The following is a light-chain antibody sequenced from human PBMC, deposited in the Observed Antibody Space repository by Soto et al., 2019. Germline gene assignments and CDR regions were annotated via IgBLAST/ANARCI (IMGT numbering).Light chain of an antibody. CDR2: KAS. Sequence: DIQTTQSPATLAASVGDRVSITCRASQRIDTWLAWYQQKPGKAPNLLIYKASRLQSGVPSRFSGSGSGTEFTLTISSLQPEDFATYYCQEYRNNYGTFGQGTKVEIK. J-gene: IGKJ1*01. CDR1: QRIDTW. CDR3: QEYRNNYGT. V-gene: IGKV1-5*03.